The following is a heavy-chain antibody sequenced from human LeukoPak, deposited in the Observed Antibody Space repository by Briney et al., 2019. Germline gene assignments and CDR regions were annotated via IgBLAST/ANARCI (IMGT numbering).Heavy chain of an antibody. D-gene: IGHD2-2*01. CDR2: INHSGST. J-gene: IGHJ4*02. CDR3: ARVGGDIVVVPAARRPAPYFDY. V-gene: IGHV4-34*01. Sequence: PSETLSLTCAVYGGSFSGYYWSWIRQPPGKGLEWIGEINHSGSTNYNPSLKSRVTISVDTSKNQFSLKLNSVTAADTAVYYCARVGGDIVVVPAARRPAPYFDYWGQGTLVTVSS. CDR1: GGSFSGYY.